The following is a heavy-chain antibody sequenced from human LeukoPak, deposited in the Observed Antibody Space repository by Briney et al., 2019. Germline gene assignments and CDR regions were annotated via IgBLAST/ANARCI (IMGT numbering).Heavy chain of an antibody. Sequence: SETLSLTCTVSGGSISSYYWSWIRQPPGKGLEWTGYIYYSGSTNYNPSLKSRVTISVDTSKNQFSLKLSSVTAADTAVYYCASHDYGDHVWFDPWGQGTLVTVSS. J-gene: IGHJ5*02. D-gene: IGHD4-17*01. CDR1: GGSISSYY. CDR2: IYYSGST. V-gene: IGHV4-59*08. CDR3: ASHDYGDHVWFDP.